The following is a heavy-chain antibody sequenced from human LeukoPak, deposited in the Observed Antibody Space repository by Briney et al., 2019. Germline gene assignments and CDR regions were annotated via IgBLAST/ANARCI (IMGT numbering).Heavy chain of an antibody. D-gene: IGHD4-17*01. CDR2: ISGNGGST. CDR1: GFTFSIYA. J-gene: IGHJ5*01. Sequence: GGSLRLSCAASGFTFSIYAMSWVRQAPGKGLEWVSAISGNGGSTYYTDSVKGRFTISRDNSRNTLYVQVTRLTAEDTAVYYCAKYRDVTSKGSGLGSLGQGTLVTVSS. V-gene: IGHV3-23*01. CDR3: AKYRDVTSKGSGLGS.